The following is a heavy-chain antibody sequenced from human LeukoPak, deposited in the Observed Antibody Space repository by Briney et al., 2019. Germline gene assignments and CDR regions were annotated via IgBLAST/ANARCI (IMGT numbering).Heavy chain of an antibody. J-gene: IGHJ4*02. D-gene: IGHD3-22*01. CDR3: ARRPRSIVVSGFDY. CDR1: GFTFSDHY. CDR2: ISSSASYT. V-gene: IGHV3-11*03. Sequence: PGGSLRLSCAAYGFTFSDHYMNWIRQAPGKGLEWVSYISSSASYTDYADSVKGRFTISRDNAKNSLYLQMNSLRAEDTAVYYCARRPRSIVVSGFDYWGQGMLVTVSS.